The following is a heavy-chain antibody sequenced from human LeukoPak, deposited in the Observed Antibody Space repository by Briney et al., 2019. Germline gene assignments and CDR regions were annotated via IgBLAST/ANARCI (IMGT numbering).Heavy chain of an antibody. CDR3: ARTEIAVAGTGGDYYYYYGMDV. Sequence: GASVKVSCKASGYTFTGYYMHWVRQAPGQGLEWMGWINPNSGGTNYAQKFQGRVTMTRDTSISTAYMELRSLRSDDSAVYYCARTEIAVAGTGGDYYYYYGMDVWGQGTTVTVSS. CDR2: INPNSGGT. J-gene: IGHJ6*02. CDR1: GYTFTGYY. V-gene: IGHV1-2*02. D-gene: IGHD6-13*01.